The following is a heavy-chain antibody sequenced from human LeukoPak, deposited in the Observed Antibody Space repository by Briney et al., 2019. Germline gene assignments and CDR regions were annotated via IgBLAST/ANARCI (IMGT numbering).Heavy chain of an antibody. CDR3: ARGSRPHYYYYGMDV. V-gene: IGHV3-13*01. Sequence: PGGSLRLSCAASGFTFSTYTMHWVRQVTGKGLEWVSAIGTAGDTYYPGSVTGRFTISSENAENSLYLQINSLRPGDTAVYYCARGSRPHYYYYGMDVWGQGTTDTVSS. J-gene: IGHJ6*02. CDR2: IGTAGDT. CDR1: GFTFSTYT.